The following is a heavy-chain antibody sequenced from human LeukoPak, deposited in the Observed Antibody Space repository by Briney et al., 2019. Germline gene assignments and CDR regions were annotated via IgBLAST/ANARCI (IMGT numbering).Heavy chain of an antibody. CDR2: ISSSGSTI. CDR1: GFTFSDYY. D-gene: IGHD3-10*01. Sequence: GGSLGLSCAASGFTFSDYYMSWIRQAPGKGLEWVSYISSSGSTIYYADSVKGRFTISRDNAKNSLYLQMNSLRAEDTAVYYCAREVARGVIPWFDPWGQGTLVTVSS. J-gene: IGHJ5*02. V-gene: IGHV3-11*01. CDR3: AREVARGVIPWFDP.